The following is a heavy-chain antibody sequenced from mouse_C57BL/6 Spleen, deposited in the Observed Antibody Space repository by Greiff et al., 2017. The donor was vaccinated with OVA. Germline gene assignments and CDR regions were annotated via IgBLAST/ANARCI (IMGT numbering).Heavy chain of an antibody. D-gene: IGHD1-1*01. J-gene: IGHJ3*01. CDR1: GFTFRDYG. CDR2: ISSGSSTI. Sequence: PGGSLNLSCAASGFTFRDYGMHWVRQAPEKGLEWVAYISSGSSTIYYADTVKGRFTISRDNAKNTLFLQMTSLRSEDTAMYYCARTEYYGSSYVTWFAYWGQGTLVTVSA. V-gene: IGHV5-17*01. CDR3: ARTEYYGSSYVTWFAY.